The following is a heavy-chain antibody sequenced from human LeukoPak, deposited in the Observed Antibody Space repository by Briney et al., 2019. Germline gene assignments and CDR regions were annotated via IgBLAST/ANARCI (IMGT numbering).Heavy chain of an antibody. V-gene: IGHV4-4*02. CDR1: GGSITSANW. CDR2: IYHTGNT. D-gene: IGHD6-25*01. J-gene: IGHJ6*03. Sequence: SSETLSLTCAVSGGSITSANWWSWVRQSPGKGLEWIGEIYHTGNTNYNPSLNSRVSISLDTSKNQFSLRLTSVTAADTAVYFCARDANGSDLHYYHMDVWGKGTTVTVSS. CDR3: ARDANGSDLHYYHMDV.